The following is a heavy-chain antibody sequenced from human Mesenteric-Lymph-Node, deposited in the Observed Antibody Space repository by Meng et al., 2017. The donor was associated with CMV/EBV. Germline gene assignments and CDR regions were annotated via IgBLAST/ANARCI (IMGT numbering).Heavy chain of an antibody. CDR3: ASRSAAAGNWFDS. D-gene: IGHD6-13*01. CDR2: TDYREGT. Sequence: TVSGRSISSGYFYFNWIRQHPGKGLEWIGFTDYREGTYYTPSLNSRVTISVDASKNQFSLNLTSVTATNTAVYYCASRSAAAGNWFDSWGQGTLVTVSS. J-gene: IGHJ5*01. CDR1: GRSISSGYFY. V-gene: IGHV4-31*02.